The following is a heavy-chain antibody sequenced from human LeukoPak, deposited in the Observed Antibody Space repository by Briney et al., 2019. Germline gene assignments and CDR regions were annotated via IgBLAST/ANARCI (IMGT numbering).Heavy chain of an antibody. Sequence: ASVTVSCTASGYTFTIYDINWVRQAPGQGLEWMGWMNPNSGNTGYAQKFQGRVTMTRNTSISTAYMELSSLRSEDTAVYYCARGLGAVESSSSWGQGTLVTVSS. CDR3: ARGLGAVESSSS. CDR2: MNPNSGNT. J-gene: IGHJ4*02. CDR1: GYTFTIYD. D-gene: IGHD6-6*01. V-gene: IGHV1-8*01.